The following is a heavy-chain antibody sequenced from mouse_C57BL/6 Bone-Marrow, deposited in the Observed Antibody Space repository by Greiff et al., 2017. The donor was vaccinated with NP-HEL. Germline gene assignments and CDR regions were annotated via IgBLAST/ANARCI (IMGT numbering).Heavy chain of an antibody. CDR3: ARSSGYDWFAC. J-gene: IGHJ3*01. V-gene: IGHV1-69*01. D-gene: IGHD3-2*02. Sequence: QVQLQQPGAELVMPGASVKLSCKASGYTFTSYWMHWVKQRPGQGLEWIGEIDPSDSYTNYNQKFKGKSTLTVDKSSSTAYMQLSSLTSEDSAVYYCARSSGYDWFACWGQGTLVTVSA. CDR1: GYTFTSYW. CDR2: IDPSDSYT.